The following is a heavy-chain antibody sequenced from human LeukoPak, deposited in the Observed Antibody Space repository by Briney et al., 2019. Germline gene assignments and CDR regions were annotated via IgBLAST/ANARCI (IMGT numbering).Heavy chain of an antibody. CDR2: INPSGGST. V-gene: IGHV1-46*01. D-gene: IGHD3-22*01. Sequence: ASVKVSCKSSGYTFTSYYMHWVRQAPGQGLEWMGIINPSGGSTSYDQKFQGRVTMTRDTSTSTVYMELSSLRSEDTAVDCCARDRYYYDSSGYIRGISFDYWGQGTLVTVSS. CDR3: ARDRYYYDSSGYIRGISFDY. J-gene: IGHJ4*02. CDR1: GYTFTSYY.